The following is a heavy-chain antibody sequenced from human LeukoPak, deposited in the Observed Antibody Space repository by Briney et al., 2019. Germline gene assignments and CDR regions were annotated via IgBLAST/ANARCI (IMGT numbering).Heavy chain of an antibody. CDR3: ARVIGFGELSLGY. CDR1: GFTFTGYY. J-gene: IGHJ4*02. V-gene: IGHV1-2*02. CDR2: INPNGGGT. D-gene: IGHD3-10*01. Sequence: KPGASVKVSCKASGFTFTGYYMHWVRQAPGQGLEWMGWINPNGGGTNYAQKFQGRVTMTRDTSISTAYMELSSLTSDDTAVYYCARVIGFGELSLGYWGQGTLVTVSS.